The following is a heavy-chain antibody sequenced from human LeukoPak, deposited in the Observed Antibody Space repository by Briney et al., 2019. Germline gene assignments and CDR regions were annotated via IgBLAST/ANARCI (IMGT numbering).Heavy chain of an antibody. CDR3: ARHGSGGRFLFY. CDR1: GGSISSSSYY. CDR2: IYYSGST. Sequence: PSETLSLTCTVSGGSISSSSYYWGWIRQPPGKGLERIGSIYYSGSTYYNPSLKSRVTISVDTSKNQFSLKLSPVTAADTAVYYCARHGSGGRFLFYWGQGTLVTVSS. D-gene: IGHD3-3*01. V-gene: IGHV4-39*01. J-gene: IGHJ4*02.